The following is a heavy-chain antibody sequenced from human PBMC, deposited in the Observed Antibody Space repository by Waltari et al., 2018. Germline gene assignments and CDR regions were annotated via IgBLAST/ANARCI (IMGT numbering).Heavy chain of an antibody. CDR3: AKDKAAIVYWFDP. Sequence: EVQLLESGGGLVQPGGSLRLSCAASGFTFSCYAMSWVRQAPGKGQEWVSAISGSGDATYYADSVKGRFTMSRDNSNNRLYLQMNSLRAEDTAIYYCAKDKAAIVYWFDPWGQGTLVTVSS. D-gene: IGHD2-2*01. CDR1: GFTFSCYA. V-gene: IGHV3-23*01. J-gene: IGHJ5*02. CDR2: ISGSGDAT.